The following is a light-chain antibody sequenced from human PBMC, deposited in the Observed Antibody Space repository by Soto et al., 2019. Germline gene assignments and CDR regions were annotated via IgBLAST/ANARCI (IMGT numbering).Light chain of an antibody. Sequence: EIVMTQSPATLSVSPGERATLSCRASQTVSNNLAWYQQKPGQAPRLLIYGASTRATGIPARFSGSGSGTEFTLTIGSLQSEDFAIYYCQQYNKWPLTFGGGTKVETK. V-gene: IGKV3D-15*01. CDR3: QQYNKWPLT. CDR2: GAS. CDR1: QTVSNN. J-gene: IGKJ4*01.